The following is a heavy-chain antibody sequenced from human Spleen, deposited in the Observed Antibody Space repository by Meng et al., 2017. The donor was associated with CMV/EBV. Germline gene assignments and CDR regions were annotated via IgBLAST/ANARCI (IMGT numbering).Heavy chain of an antibody. J-gene: IGHJ4*02. CDR3: ARGKDGHIGPLDY. Sequence: SVKVSCKASGGTFTSYAFSWVRQAPGQGLEWMGGIIPILGTTHYAQKFQGRLTIIAQKSTSTADMELTSLTSEDTAVYYCARGKDGHIGPLDYWGQGTLVTVSS. CDR2: IIPILGTT. CDR1: GGTFTSYA. D-gene: IGHD2-15*01. V-gene: IGHV1-69*10.